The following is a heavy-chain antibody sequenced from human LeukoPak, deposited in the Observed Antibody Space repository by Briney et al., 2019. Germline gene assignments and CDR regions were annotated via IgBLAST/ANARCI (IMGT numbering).Heavy chain of an antibody. V-gene: IGHV4-34*01. D-gene: IGHD5-18*01. J-gene: IGHJ4*02. CDR3: ARVNTAMVYGSDY. Sequence: PSETLSLTCAVYGGSFSGYYWSWIPQPPGKGLEWIGEINHSGSTNYNPSLKSRVTISVDTSKNQFSLKLSSVTAADTAVYYCARVNTAMVYGSDYWGQGTLVTVSS. CDR2: INHSGST. CDR1: GGSFSGYY.